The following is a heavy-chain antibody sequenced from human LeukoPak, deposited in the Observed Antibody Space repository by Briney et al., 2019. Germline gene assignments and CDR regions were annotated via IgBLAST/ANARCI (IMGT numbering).Heavy chain of an antibody. Sequence: GASVKVSCKASGYTFTSYGISWVRQAPGQGLEWMGWISAYNGNTNYAQKLQGRVTMTTDTSTSTAYMELRSLRSEDTAVYYCAREGAVYYDSSGYFDYWGQGTLVTVSS. D-gene: IGHD3-22*01. CDR1: GYTFTSYG. V-gene: IGHV1-18*01. CDR3: AREGAVYYDSSGYFDY. J-gene: IGHJ4*02. CDR2: ISAYNGNT.